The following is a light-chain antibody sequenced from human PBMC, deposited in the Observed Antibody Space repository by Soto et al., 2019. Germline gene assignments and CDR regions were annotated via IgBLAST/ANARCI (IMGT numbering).Light chain of an antibody. CDR3: QQYGSSPPIT. J-gene: IGKJ5*01. V-gene: IGKV3-20*01. CDR1: QSVTSSY. Sequence: EIVLTQSPGTLSLSPGERATLSCRASQSVTSSYLAWYQPKPGQAPRLLIYGASSRATGIPDRFSGSGSGTDFTFTISRLEPEDFAVYYCQQYGSSPPITFGQGTRLEI. CDR2: GAS.